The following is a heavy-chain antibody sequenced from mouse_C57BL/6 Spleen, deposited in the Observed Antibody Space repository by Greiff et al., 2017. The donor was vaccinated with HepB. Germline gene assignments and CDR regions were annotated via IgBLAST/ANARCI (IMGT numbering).Heavy chain of an antibody. CDR2: IYPGSGST. Sequence: QVQLQQPGAELVKPGASVKMSCKASGYTFTSYWITWVKQRPGQGLEWIGDIYPGSGSTNYNEKFKSKATLTVDTSSSTAYMQLSSLTSEDSAVYYCASIYYDYDLYYFDYWGQGTTLTVSS. CDR3: ASIYYDYDLYYFDY. V-gene: IGHV1-55*01. J-gene: IGHJ2*01. CDR1: GYTFTSYW. D-gene: IGHD2-4*01.